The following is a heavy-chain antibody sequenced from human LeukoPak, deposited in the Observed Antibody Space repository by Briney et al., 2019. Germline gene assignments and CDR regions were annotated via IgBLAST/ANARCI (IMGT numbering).Heavy chain of an antibody. CDR3: ARDPYSGGYGDYYYYYMDV. Sequence: GGSLRLSCAASGFTFSSYNMNWVRQAPGKGLEWVSSITSSSSYIYYADSVKGRFTISRDNAKNSLYLQMNSLRAEDTAVYYCARDPYSGGYGDYYYYYMDVWGKGTTVTISS. V-gene: IGHV3-21*01. J-gene: IGHJ6*03. D-gene: IGHD1-26*01. CDR2: ITSSSSYI. CDR1: GFTFSSYN.